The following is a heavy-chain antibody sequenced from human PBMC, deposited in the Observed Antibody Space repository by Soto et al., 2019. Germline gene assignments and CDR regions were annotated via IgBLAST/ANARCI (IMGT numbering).Heavy chain of an antibody. D-gene: IGHD1-26*01. CDR2: LYSSSDT. J-gene: IGHJ4*02. CDR3: ARAASQVGMDS. Sequence: EVQVVESGGDLVQPGGSLRLSCAASGFTVGAYHMTWVRQATGKGLEWVSVLYSSSDTRYADSVKGRFSISRDTFKNALYLQMNSLRGEDTDVDYCARAASQVGMDSWGPGTLVTVSS. CDR1: GFTVGAYH. V-gene: IGHV3-66*01.